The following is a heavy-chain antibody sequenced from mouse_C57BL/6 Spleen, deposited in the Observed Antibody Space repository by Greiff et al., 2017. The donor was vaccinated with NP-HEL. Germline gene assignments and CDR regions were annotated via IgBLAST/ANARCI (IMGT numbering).Heavy chain of an antibody. Sequence: VQLQQPGAELVMPGASVKLSCKASGYTFTSYWMHWVKQRPGQGLEWIGEIDPSDSYTNYNQKFKGKSTLTVDKSSSTAYMQLSSLTSEDSAVYYCARSSYYGSSYVDYWGQGTTLTVSS. V-gene: IGHV1-69*01. CDR1: GYTFTSYW. J-gene: IGHJ2*01. CDR2: IDPSDSYT. D-gene: IGHD1-1*01. CDR3: ARSSYYGSSYVDY.